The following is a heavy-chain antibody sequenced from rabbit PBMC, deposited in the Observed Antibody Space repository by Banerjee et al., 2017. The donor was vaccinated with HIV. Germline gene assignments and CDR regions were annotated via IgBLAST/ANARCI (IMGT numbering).Heavy chain of an antibody. V-gene: IGHV1S45*01. D-gene: IGHD1-1*01. Sequence: QEQLEESGGDLVKPEGSLTLTCTASGFSFSYKYVMCWVRQAPGKGLEWIACINTSSGNTVYATWAKGRFTISKTPSTTVTLQMTSLTAADTATYFCARSSSGYDNGFDPWGPGTLVTVS. CDR2: INTSSGNT. CDR1: GFSFSYKYV. J-gene: IGHJ2*01. CDR3: ARSSSGYDNGFDP.